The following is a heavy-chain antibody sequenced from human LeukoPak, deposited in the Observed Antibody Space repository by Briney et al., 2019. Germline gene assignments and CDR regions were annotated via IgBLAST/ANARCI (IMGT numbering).Heavy chain of an antibody. D-gene: IGHD2-15*01. CDR1: GGSFSGYY. V-gene: IGHV4-34*01. Sequence: PSETLSLTCAVYGGSFSGYYWSWIRQPPGKVLEWIGEINHSGSTNYNPSLRSRVTISVDTSKNQFSLKLSSVTAADTAVYYCASSYCSGGSCYGRRWLQFDWGQGTLVTVSS. J-gene: IGHJ4*02. CDR2: INHSGST. CDR3: ASSYCSGGSCYGRRWLQFD.